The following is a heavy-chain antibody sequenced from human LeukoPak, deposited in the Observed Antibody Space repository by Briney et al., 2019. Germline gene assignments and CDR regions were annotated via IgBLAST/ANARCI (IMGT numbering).Heavy chain of an antibody. CDR2: ISSSSSTI. CDR3: ARVGGPPEEIYSYGDRDYYGMDV. Sequence: KTGGSLRLSCAASGFTFSSYSMNWVRQAPGKGLEWVSYISSSSSTIYYADSVKGRFTISRDNAKNSLYLQMNSLRDEDTAVYYCARVGGPPEEIYSYGDRDYYGMDVWGQGTTVTVSS. D-gene: IGHD5-18*01. V-gene: IGHV3-48*02. J-gene: IGHJ6*02. CDR1: GFTFSSYS.